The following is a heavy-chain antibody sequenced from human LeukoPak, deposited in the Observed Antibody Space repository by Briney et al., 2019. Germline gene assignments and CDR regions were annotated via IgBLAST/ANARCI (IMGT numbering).Heavy chain of an antibody. Sequence: PGGSLRLSCAASGFTFDDYAMHWVRQAPGKGLEWVLGISWNSGSIGYADSVKGRFTISRDNAKNSLYLQMNSLRAEDTALYYCAKDMGGFDLWGRGTLVTVSS. J-gene: IGHJ2*01. CDR3: AKDMGGFDL. CDR1: GFTFDDYA. D-gene: IGHD2-15*01. CDR2: ISWNSGSI. V-gene: IGHV3-9*01.